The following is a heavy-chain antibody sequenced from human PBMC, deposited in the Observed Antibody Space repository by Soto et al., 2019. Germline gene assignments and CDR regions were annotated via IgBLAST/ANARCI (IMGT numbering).Heavy chain of an antibody. CDR2: IIPILGIA. Sequence: ASVKVSCKASGGTFSSYTISWVRQAPGQGLEWMGRIIPILGIANYAQKFQGRVTITADKSTSTAYMELSSLRSEDTAVYYCARGYYGSGSFRHWFDPWGQGTLVTVSS. D-gene: IGHD3-10*01. CDR1: GGTFSSYT. V-gene: IGHV1-69*02. J-gene: IGHJ5*02. CDR3: ARGYYGSGSFRHWFDP.